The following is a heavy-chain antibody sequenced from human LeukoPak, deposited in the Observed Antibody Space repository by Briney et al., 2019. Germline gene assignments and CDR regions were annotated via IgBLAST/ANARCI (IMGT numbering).Heavy chain of an antibody. CDR1: GFTFSSYA. V-gene: IGHV3-30*01. Sequence: GGSLRLSCAASGFTFSSYAMHWVRQAPGKGLEWVAVISYDGSNKYYADSVKDRFTISRDNSKNTLYLQMNSLRAEDTAVYYCARGAGQEWLSDYFDYWGQGTLVTVSS. CDR3: ARGAGQEWLSDYFDY. CDR2: ISYDGSNK. J-gene: IGHJ4*02. D-gene: IGHD3-3*01.